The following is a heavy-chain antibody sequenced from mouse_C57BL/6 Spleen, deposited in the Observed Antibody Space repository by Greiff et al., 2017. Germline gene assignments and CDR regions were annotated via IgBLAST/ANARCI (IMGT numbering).Heavy chain of an antibody. J-gene: IGHJ2*01. D-gene: IGHD3-2*02. Sequence: EVQLQQSGAELVRPGASVKLSCTASGFNIKDDYMHWVKQRPEQGLEWIGWIDPENGDTEYASKFQGKATITADTSSNTAYLQLSSLTSEDTAVYYCTTGAAQATVDYWGQGTTLTVSS. CDR3: TTGAAQATVDY. V-gene: IGHV14-4*01. CDR2: IDPENGDT. CDR1: GFNIKDDY.